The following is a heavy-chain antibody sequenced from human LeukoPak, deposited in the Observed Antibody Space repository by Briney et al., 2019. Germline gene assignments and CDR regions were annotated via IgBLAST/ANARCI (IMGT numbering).Heavy chain of an antibody. V-gene: IGHV1-46*01. D-gene: IGHD6-19*01. CDR3: ARDRYSSGWKTKYYYYGMDV. J-gene: IGHJ6*02. CDR2: INPSGGST. Sequence: GASVKVSCKASGYTFTSYYMHWVRQAPGQGLEWMGIINPSGGSTSYAQKFQGRVTMTRDTSTSTVYMELSSLRSEDTAVYYCARDRYSSGWKTKYYYYGMDVWGQGTTVTFSS. CDR1: GYTFTSYY.